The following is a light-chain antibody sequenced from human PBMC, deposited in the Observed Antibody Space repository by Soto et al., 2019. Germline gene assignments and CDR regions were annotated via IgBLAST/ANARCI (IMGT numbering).Light chain of an antibody. V-gene: IGLV1-47*01. Sequence: QSVLTQPPSASGTPGQWVTISCSGSSSNIGSNYVYWYQQLPGTAPKLLIYRNNQRPSGVPVRFSGSTSGTTASLSISGLRSEGEGVYNSAAWDDSLGGWVFGGGTKVTVL. CDR2: RNN. CDR1: SSNIGSNY. J-gene: IGLJ3*02. CDR3: AAWDDSLGGWV.